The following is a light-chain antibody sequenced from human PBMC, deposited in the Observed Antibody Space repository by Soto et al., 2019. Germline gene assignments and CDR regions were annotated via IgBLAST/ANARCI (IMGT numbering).Light chain of an antibody. J-gene: IGLJ2*01. Sequence: QSALTQPASVSGSPGQSITISCTGTSSDVGSYNLVSWYQQSPGKAPKLMIYEGSKRPSGVSDRFSGSKSGNTASLTISGLQAEDEADYYCSSYAGSGTSDVVFGGGTKVTVL. V-gene: IGLV2-23*01. CDR2: EGS. CDR3: SSYAGSGTSDVV. CDR1: SSDVGSYNL.